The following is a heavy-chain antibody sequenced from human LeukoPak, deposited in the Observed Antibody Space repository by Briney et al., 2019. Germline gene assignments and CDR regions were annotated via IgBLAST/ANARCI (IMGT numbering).Heavy chain of an antibody. CDR1: GGSITNLNFY. CDR3: ARYLEFGEPYGMDV. V-gene: IGHV4-61*02. CDR2: IYTSGGT. D-gene: IGHD3-10*01. J-gene: IGHJ6*02. Sequence: SETLSLTCTVSGGSITNLNFYWTWIRQPAGKRLEWIGRIYTSGGTNYNPSLKSRVTISVDTSKNQFSLKLSSVTAADTAVYYCARYLEFGEPYGMDVWGQGTTVTVSS.